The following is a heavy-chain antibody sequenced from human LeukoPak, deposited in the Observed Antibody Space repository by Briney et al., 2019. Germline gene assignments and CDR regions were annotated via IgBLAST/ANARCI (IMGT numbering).Heavy chain of an antibody. Sequence: GASVTVSCTASGFTFTIYYMHWVRQAPGQGLEWMGIINPSGGRTNYAQKFQGRVTMTRDTSTSTVYMELSSVRSEHSAVYYCARRHVDTAMVNFDYWGQGTLVTVSS. CDR3: ARRHVDTAMVNFDY. CDR1: GFTFTIYY. V-gene: IGHV1-46*01. CDR2: INPSGGRT. J-gene: IGHJ4*02. D-gene: IGHD5-18*01.